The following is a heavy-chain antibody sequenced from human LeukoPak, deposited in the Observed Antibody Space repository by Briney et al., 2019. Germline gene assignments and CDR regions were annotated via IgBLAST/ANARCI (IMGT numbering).Heavy chain of an antibody. V-gene: IGHV4-39*01. CDR2: IYYSGST. CDR1: GGSINSRPYY. J-gene: IGHJ2*01. D-gene: IGHD3-10*01. CDR3: ARRAMVRRTGTRVWYFDL. Sequence: PSETLSLTCSVSGGSINSRPYYWGWIRQPPGKGLEWIGNIYYSGSTYYNPSLKSRVTISVDTSKNQFSLKLSSVTAADTAVYYCARRAMVRRTGTRVWYFDLWGRGTLVTVSS.